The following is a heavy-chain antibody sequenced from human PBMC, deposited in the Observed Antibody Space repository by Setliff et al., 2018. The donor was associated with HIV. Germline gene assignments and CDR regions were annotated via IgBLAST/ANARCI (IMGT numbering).Heavy chain of an antibody. CDR1: GDTITNYG. V-gene: IGHV1-69*10. CDR3: ARAYSYDQGSYFDY. D-gene: IGHD3-22*01. Sequence: AVKVSCKASGDTITNYGLSWVRQAPGQGLEWMGGIIPILGIANYAQKFQGRVTITTDESTSTAYMELSSLRSEDTAVYYCARAYSYDQGSYFDYWGQGTLVTVSS. CDR2: IIPILGIA. J-gene: IGHJ4*02.